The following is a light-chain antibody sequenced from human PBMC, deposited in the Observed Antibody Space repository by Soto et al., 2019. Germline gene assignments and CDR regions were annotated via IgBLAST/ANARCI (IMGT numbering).Light chain of an antibody. Sequence: QSLLTQPASVSGSPGQSITISCTGTSSDVGAYNYVSWYQQHPGKAPKLMIYDVSNRPSGVSSRFSGSKSGNTASLTISGLQAEDEADYYCSSYTSSSTPYVFGTGTKVTVL. CDR3: SSYTSSSTPYV. CDR1: SSDVGAYNY. V-gene: IGLV2-14*01. J-gene: IGLJ1*01. CDR2: DVS.